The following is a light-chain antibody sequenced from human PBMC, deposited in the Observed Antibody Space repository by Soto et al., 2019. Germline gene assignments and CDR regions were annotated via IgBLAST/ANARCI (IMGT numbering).Light chain of an antibody. CDR1: QSVSSY. CDR2: DAS. CDR3: QQRSNWPTIT. Sequence: EIVGTQSPATLSLSPGERATLSCRASQSVSSYLAWYQQKPGQAPRLLIYDASNRATGIPARFSGSGSGTDFTLTISSLEPEDFAVYYCQQRSNWPTITFGQGTRLEIK. J-gene: IGKJ5*01. V-gene: IGKV3-11*01.